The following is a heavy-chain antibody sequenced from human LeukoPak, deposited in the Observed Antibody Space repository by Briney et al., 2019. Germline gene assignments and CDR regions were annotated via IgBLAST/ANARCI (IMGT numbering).Heavy chain of an antibody. V-gene: IGHV4-38-2*02. CDR2: ICHSVST. D-gene: IGHD6-19*01. CDR3: ARDSSGRGYY. J-gene: IGHJ4*02. CDR1: ASSISSGYC. Sequence: PSETLSLTCTVSASSISSGYCWGWVRQPPGKGLEWIGSICHSVSTYFNPSLKSRVTISVDTSKKQFSLKLSSVTAADTAVYYCARDSSGRGYYWGQGTLVTVSS.